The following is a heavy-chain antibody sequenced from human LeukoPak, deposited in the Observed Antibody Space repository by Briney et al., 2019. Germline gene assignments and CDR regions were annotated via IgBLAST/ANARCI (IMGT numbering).Heavy chain of an antibody. J-gene: IGHJ4*02. D-gene: IGHD2-2*01. CDR1: GYTFTDYF. CDR2: IKPDTGDT. V-gene: IGHV1-2*02. CDR3: AREQHCGSTSCPQDV. Sequence: ASVKVSCKASGYTFTDYFIHWVRQAPGHGLEWMGWIKPDTGDTSYAQKFQGRLTRARDTSIRTAYMELTRLRSDDTAIYFCAREQHCGSTSCPQDVWGQGTLVTVSS.